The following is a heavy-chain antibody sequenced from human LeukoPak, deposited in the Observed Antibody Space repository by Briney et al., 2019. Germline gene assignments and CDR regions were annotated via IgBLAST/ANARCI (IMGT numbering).Heavy chain of an antibody. CDR3: AKDRNIVVIPPDAFDI. J-gene: IGHJ3*02. CDR1: GFTFSSYA. V-gene: IGHV3-23*01. D-gene: IGHD3-22*01. Sequence: GGSLRLSCAASGFTFSSYAMSWVRQAPGKGLEWVSAISGSGGSTYYADSVKGRFTISRDNSKNTLYLQMNSLRAEGTAVYYCAKDRNIVVIPPDAFDIWGQGTMVTVSS. CDR2: ISGSGGST.